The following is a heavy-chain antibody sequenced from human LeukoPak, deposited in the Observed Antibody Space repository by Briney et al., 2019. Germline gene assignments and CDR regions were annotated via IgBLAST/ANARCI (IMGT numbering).Heavy chain of an antibody. Sequence: GGSLRLSCAASGFTFSSYSMSWVRQAPGKGLEWVSSISSSSSYIYYADSVKGRFTISRDNANNSLYLQMNSLRAEDTAVYYCARGVYSSSRGFYFDYWGQGTLVTVSS. CDR2: ISSSSSYI. J-gene: IGHJ4*02. V-gene: IGHV3-21*01. CDR3: ARGVYSSSRGFYFDY. CDR1: GFTFSSYS. D-gene: IGHD6-6*01.